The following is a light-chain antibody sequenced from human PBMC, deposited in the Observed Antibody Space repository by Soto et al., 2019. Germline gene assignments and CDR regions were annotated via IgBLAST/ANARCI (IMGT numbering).Light chain of an antibody. CDR3: QQYNNWPPLT. J-gene: IGKJ4*01. CDR2: GAS. CDR1: QSVSSN. V-gene: IGKV3-15*01. Sequence: EIVMTQSPATLSVSPGERATLSCRASQSVSSNLAWYQQKPGQAPRLLIYGASTRATGIPARFSGIGSGTECTLTNSSLQSEDFAVYYCQQYNNWPPLTFGGGTKGEIK.